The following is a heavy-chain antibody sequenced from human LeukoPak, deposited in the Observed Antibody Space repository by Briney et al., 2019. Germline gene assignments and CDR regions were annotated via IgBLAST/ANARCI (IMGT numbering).Heavy chain of an antibody. CDR3: AHFKGGSFDF. V-gene: IGHV4-39*01. J-gene: IGHJ3*01. D-gene: IGHD1-26*01. Sequence: TSLETLSLPCTVSGGSISSSNYYWGWIRPPPGKGLEWIGSIYYSGNTYYNPSLKSRVTISVDTSKNQFSLKLTSVTAADTAVYYCAHFKGGSFDFWGQGTMVTVSS. CDR2: IYYSGNT. CDR1: GGSISSSNYY.